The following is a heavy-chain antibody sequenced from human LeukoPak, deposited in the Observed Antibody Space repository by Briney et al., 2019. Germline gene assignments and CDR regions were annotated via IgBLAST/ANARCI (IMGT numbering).Heavy chain of an antibody. CDR1: GFSVSSNY. CDR2: LYSGGST. D-gene: IGHD6-19*01. V-gene: IGHV3-66*01. Sequence: GGSLRLSCAASGFSVSSNYMSWVRQAPGKGLEWVSVLYSGGSTYYADSVKGRFTISRDNSKNTLYLQMNSLRAEDTAVYYCAKGGYSSGWRNYFDYWGQGTLVTVSS. J-gene: IGHJ4*02. CDR3: AKGGYSSGWRNYFDY.